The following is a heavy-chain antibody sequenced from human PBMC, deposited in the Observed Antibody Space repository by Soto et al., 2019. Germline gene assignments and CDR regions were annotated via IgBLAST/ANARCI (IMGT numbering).Heavy chain of an antibody. J-gene: IGHJ6*02. Sequence: PSETLSLSCAVYGGSFSGYYWSWIRQPPGKGLEWIGEINHSGSTNYNPSLKSRVTISVDTSKNQFSLKLSSVTAADTAVYYCASTPRAAAATRFRGDYYYGMDVWGQGTTVTVSS. CDR2: INHSGST. CDR3: ASTPRAAAATRFRGDYYYGMDV. V-gene: IGHV4-34*01. CDR1: GGSFSGYY. D-gene: IGHD6-13*01.